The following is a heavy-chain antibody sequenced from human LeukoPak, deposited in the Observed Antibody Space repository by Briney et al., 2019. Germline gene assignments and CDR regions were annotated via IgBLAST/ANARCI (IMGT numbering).Heavy chain of an antibody. CDR1: GGSFSGYY. CDR3: ASKKNYYDSSGYYVKGRAPFDY. Sequence: SETLSLTCAVYGGSFSGYYWSWIRQPPGKGLEWIGEINHSGSTNYNPSLKSRVTISVDTSKNQFSLKLSSVTAADTAVYYCASKKNYYDSSGYYVKGRAPFDYWGQGTLVTVSS. CDR2: INHSGST. D-gene: IGHD3-22*01. J-gene: IGHJ4*02. V-gene: IGHV4-34*01.